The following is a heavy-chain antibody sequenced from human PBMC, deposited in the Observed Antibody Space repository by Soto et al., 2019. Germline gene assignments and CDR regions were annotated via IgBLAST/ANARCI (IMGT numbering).Heavy chain of an antibody. CDR1: GGSISSGGYY. D-gene: IGHD4-17*01. CDR3: AREYRDYGDYGVYYYYGMDV. CDR2: IYYSGST. V-gene: IGHV4-31*03. J-gene: IGHJ6*02. Sequence: SETLSLTCTVSGGSISSGGYYWSWIRQHPGKGLEWIGYIYYSGSTYYNPSLKSRVTISVDTSKNQFSLKLSSVTAADTAVYYCAREYRDYGDYGVYYYYGMDVWGQGTTVTVSS.